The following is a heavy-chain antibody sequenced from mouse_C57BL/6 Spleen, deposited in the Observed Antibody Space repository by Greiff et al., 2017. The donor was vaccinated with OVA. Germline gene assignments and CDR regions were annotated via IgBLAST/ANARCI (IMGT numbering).Heavy chain of an antibody. CDR2: IWRGGST. CDR1: GFSLTSYG. CDR3: AAPDDGRSYGYVEV. V-gene: IGHV2-5*01. D-gene: IGHD1-1*01. Sequence: VQLQQSGPGLVQPSQSLSITCTVSGFSLTSYGVHWVRQSPGKGLEWLGVIWRGGSTDYNAAFMSRLSITKDNSKSQVFFKMNSLQADDTAIYYCAAPDDGRSYGYVEVWGTGTTVTVAS. J-gene: IGHJ1*03.